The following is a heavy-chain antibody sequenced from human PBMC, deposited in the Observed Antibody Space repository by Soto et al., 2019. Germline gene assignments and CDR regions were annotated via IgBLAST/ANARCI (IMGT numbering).Heavy chain of an antibody. D-gene: IGHD3-9*01. CDR2: INAGNGNT. CDR3: ARVGLTYILTGYYGHFGMDV. J-gene: IGHJ6*02. CDR1: GYTFTSYA. Sequence: ASVKVSCKASGYTFTSYAMHWVRQAPGQRLERMGWINAGNGNTKYSQKFQGRVTITRDTSASTAYMELSSLRSEDTAVYYYARVGLTYILTGYYGHFGMDVWGQGTTVAAS. V-gene: IGHV1-3*01.